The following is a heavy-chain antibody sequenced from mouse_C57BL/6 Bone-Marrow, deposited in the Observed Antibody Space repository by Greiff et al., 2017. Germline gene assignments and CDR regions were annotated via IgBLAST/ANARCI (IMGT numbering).Heavy chain of an antibody. CDR3: ARKVYYYAMDY. Sequence: EVKLMESGPVLVKPGASVKMSCKASGYTFTDYYMNWVKQSHGKSLEWIGVINPYNGGTSYNQKFKGKATLTVDKSSSTAYMELNSLTSEDSAVYYCARKVYYYAMDYWGQGTSVTVSS. D-gene: IGHD2-14*01. V-gene: IGHV1-19*01. CDR1: GYTFTDYY. J-gene: IGHJ4*01. CDR2: INPYNGGT.